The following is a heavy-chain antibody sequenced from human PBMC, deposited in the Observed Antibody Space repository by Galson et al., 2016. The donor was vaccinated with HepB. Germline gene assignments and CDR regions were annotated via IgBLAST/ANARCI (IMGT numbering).Heavy chain of an antibody. Sequence: SLRLSCAASGFTFSDYAMSWVRQAPGKGLEWVSGISGNGGRTYYADSVEGRFTISRDNSKNTLYLQMNSLRAEDTAIYYCAQSSYDYVWGSYRFDSWGQGTLVTASS. V-gene: IGHV3-23*01. CDR3: AQSSYDYVWGSYRFDS. J-gene: IGHJ4*02. CDR2: ISGNGGRT. D-gene: IGHD3-16*02. CDR1: GFTFSDYA.